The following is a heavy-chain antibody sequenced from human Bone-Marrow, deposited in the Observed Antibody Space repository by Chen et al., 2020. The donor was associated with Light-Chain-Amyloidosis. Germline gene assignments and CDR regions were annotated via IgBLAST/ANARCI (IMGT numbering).Heavy chain of an antibody. CDR1: GFTFSNYG. CDR2: IPYDGNNK. D-gene: IGHD3-10*01. Sequence: QVSLVESGGGVVHPGGSLRLSCVASGFTFSNYGMHWVRQAPGKGLEWVAVIPYDGNNKHYADSVQGRFTISRENSENTLYLQMSSLRAEDSAVYYCAKDLNFGSGTFYSGYYFDYWGQGTLVTVSS. CDR3: AKDLNFGSGTFYSGYYFDY. J-gene: IGHJ4*02. V-gene: IGHV3-30*18.